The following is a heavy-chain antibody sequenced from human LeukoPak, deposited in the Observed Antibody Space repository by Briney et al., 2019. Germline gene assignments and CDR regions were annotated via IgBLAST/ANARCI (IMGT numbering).Heavy chain of an antibody. V-gene: IGHV4-59*01. Sequence: SETLSLTCTVSGGSISSYYWSWIRQPPGKGLEWIGYIYYSGSTNYNPSLKSRVTISVDTSKNQFSLKLSSVTAADTAVYYCARDLDYFDYWGQGTLVTVSS. J-gene: IGHJ4*02. CDR1: GGSISSYY. CDR2: IYYSGST. CDR3: ARDLDYFDY.